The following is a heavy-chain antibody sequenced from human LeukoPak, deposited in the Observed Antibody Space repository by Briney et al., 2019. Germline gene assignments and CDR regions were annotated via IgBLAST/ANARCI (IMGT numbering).Heavy chain of an antibody. V-gene: IGHV4-59*12. CDR2: IYYSGST. CDR3: ARERVSPDGGGWNAFDI. D-gene: IGHD3-16*01. J-gene: IGHJ3*02. CDR1: GASISGYY. Sequence: SETLSLTCTVSGASISGYYWSWIRQPPGKGLEWIGYIYYSGSTNYNPSLKSRVTISVDTSKNQFSLKLSSVTAADTAVYYCARERVSPDGGGWNAFDIWGQGTMVTVSS.